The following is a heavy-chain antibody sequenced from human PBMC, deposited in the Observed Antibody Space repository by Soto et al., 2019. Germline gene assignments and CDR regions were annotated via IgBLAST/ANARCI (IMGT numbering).Heavy chain of an antibody. D-gene: IGHD2-15*01. CDR1: GGPFSGYY. CDR3: ARKGAVVVAATNSSTVPTKYYFDY. CDR2: INHSGST. V-gene: IGHV4-34*01. J-gene: IGHJ4*02. Sequence: SGTLSLTCAVYGGPFSGYYWSWIRQPPGKGLEWIGEINHSGSTNYNPSLKSRVTISVDTSKNQFSLKLSSVTAADTAVYYCARKGAVVVAATNSSTVPTKYYFDYWGQGTLVTVSS.